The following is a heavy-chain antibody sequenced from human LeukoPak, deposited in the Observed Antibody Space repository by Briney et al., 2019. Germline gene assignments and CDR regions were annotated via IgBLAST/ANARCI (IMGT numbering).Heavy chain of an antibody. Sequence: GASVKVSCKASGYTFTGYYMHWVRQAPGQGLEWMGWINPNSGGTIYAQKFQGRVSMTRDTSISTAYMELSRLRSDDTAVYYCARDLYGSGSYPPSYYYYYYMDVWGKGTTVTVSS. CDR2: INPNSGGT. CDR3: ARDLYGSGSYPPSYYYYYYMDV. D-gene: IGHD3-10*01. V-gene: IGHV1-2*02. CDR1: GYTFTGYY. J-gene: IGHJ6*03.